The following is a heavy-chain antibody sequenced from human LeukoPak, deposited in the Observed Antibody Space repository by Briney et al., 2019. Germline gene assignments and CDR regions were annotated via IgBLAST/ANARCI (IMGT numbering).Heavy chain of an antibody. CDR2: IYHSGST. D-gene: IGHD1-26*01. J-gene: IGHJ4*02. CDR1: GGSISSGGYY. Sequence: SQTLSLTCTVSGGSISSGGYYWSWIRQPPGKGLEWIGYIYHSGSTYYNPSLKSRVTISVDRSKNQFSLKLSSVTAADTAVYYCARQVGARGDYWGQGTLVTVSS. V-gene: IGHV4-30-2*01. CDR3: ARQVGARGDY.